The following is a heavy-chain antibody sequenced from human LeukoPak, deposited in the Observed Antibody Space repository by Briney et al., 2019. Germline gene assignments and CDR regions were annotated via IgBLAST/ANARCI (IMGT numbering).Heavy chain of an antibody. CDR2: IKSKTDGGTT. J-gene: IGHJ4*02. D-gene: IGHD1-26*01. Sequence: GGSLRLSCEVSELKYSDAWMSWVRQAPGKGLEWVGRIKSKTDGGTTDYAALVKGRFTVSRDDLKNTLYLQMNSLKTEDTGVYYCTSEDQGGFDYWGQGTLVTVSS. CDR1: ELKYSDAW. V-gene: IGHV3-15*01. CDR3: TSEDQGGFDY.